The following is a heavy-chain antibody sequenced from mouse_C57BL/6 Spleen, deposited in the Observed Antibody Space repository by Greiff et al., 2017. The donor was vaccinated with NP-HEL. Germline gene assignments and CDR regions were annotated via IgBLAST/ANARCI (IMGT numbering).Heavy chain of an antibody. CDR2: TNPSSGYT. CDR3: ARPNYAMDY. V-gene: IGHV1-7*01. CDR1: GYTFTSYW. J-gene: IGHJ4*01. Sequence: VQRVESGAELAKPGASVKLSCKASGYTFTSYWMHWVKQRPGQGLEWIGYTNPSSGYTKYNQKFKDKATLTADKSSSTAYMQLSSLTYEDSAVYYCARPNYAMDYWGQGTSVTVSS.